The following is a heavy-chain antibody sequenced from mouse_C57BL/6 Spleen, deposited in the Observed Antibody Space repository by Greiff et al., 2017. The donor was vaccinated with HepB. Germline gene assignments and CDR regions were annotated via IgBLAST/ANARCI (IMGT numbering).Heavy chain of an antibody. V-gene: IGHV1-26*01. D-gene: IGHD3-1*01. Sequence: EVQLQQSGPELVKPGASVKISCKASGYTFTDYYMNWVKQSHGKRLEWIGDINPNNGGTSYNQKFKGKVTLTVDKSSSTAYMEIRSLTSEDSAVYYCAKAHSNARTSYWYFDVWGTGTTVTVSS. CDR2: INPNNGGT. CDR1: GYTFTDYY. J-gene: IGHJ1*03. CDR3: AKAHSNARTSYWYFDV.